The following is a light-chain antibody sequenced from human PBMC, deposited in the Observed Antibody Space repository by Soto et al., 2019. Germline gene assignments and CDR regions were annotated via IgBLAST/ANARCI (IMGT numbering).Light chain of an antibody. CDR3: QQYGSSPWA. Sequence: EVVLTQSPGTLSLSPGERVTLSCRASQSVASSYLAWYQQKPGRALRLLFYSASSRATGIPDRFSGSGSGTDFTLTISRLEPEDFAVYYCQQYGSSPWAFGQGTKVEIK. J-gene: IGKJ1*01. CDR1: QSVASSY. CDR2: SAS. V-gene: IGKV3-20*01.